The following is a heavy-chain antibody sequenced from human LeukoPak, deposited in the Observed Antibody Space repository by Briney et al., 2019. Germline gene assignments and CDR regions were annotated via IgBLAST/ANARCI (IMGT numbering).Heavy chain of an antibody. D-gene: IGHD6-13*01. CDR2: ISGSGGST. J-gene: IGHJ4*02. CDR1: GFTFSDYA. V-gene: IGHV3-23*01. CDR3: AKDDRSSWYYFDY. Sequence: GGSLRLSCAASGFTFSDYAMNWFRQAPGKGLEWVSVISGSGGSTYYADSVKGRFTISRDNSKNTLYLQMNSLRAEDTAVYYCAKDDRSSWYYFDYWGQGTLVTVSS.